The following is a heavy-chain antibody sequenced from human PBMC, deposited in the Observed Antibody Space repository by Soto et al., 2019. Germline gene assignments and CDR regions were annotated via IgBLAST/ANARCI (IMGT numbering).Heavy chain of an antibody. CDR1: GGTFSSYA. Sequence: QVQLVQSGAEVKKPGSSVKVSCKASGGTFSSYAISWVRQAPGQGLEWMGGIIPIFGTANYAQKFQGRVTSTADKSTSTAYMELSSLRSEDTAVYYCASMLGYCSSTSCYNGYYGMDVWGQGTTVTVSS. CDR2: IIPIFGTA. J-gene: IGHJ6*02. V-gene: IGHV1-69*06. CDR3: ASMLGYCSSTSCYNGYYGMDV. D-gene: IGHD2-2*02.